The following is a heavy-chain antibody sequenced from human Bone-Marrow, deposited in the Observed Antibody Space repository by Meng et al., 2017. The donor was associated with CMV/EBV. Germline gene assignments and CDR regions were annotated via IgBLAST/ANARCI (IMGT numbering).Heavy chain of an antibody. CDR1: GFTFSSYA. Sequence: GESLKISCAASGFTFSSYAMSWVRQAPGKGLEWVSAISGSGGSTYYADSVKGRFTISRDNSKNTLYLQMNSLRAEDTAVYYCVRHRADFYFDYWGQGTLVTVSS. J-gene: IGHJ4*02. CDR3: VRHRADFYFDY. D-gene: IGHD2-21*02. V-gene: IGHV3-23*01. CDR2: ISGSGGST.